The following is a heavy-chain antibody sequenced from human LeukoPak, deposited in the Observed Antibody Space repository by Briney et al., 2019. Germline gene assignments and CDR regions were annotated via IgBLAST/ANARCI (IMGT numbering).Heavy chain of an antibody. CDR3: ARAYDSSGYTDY. CDR2: INPNSGGT. CDR1: GYTFTGYY. Sequence: GASVKVSCKASGYTFTGYYTDWVRQAPGQGLEWMGRINPNSGGTNYAQKFQGRVTMTGDTSTSTAYMELSRLRSDDTAVYYCARAYDSSGYTDYWGQGTLVTVSS. V-gene: IGHV1-2*02. J-gene: IGHJ4*02. D-gene: IGHD3-22*01.